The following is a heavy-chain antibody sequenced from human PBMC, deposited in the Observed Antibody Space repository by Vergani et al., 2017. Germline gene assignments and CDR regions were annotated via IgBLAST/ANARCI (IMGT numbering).Heavy chain of an antibody. D-gene: IGHD2-8*01. CDR1: GFTFSSYG. J-gene: IGHJ4*02. Sequence: VQLVESGGGLVQPGRSLRLSCAASGFTFSSYGMHWVRQAPGKGLEWVAVISYDGSNKYYADSVKGRFTISRDNSKNTLYLQMNSLRAEDTAVYYCAKALQKLNGVCYTADYWGQGTLVTVSS. CDR3: AKALQKLNGVCYTADY. V-gene: IGHV3-30*18. CDR2: ISYDGSNK.